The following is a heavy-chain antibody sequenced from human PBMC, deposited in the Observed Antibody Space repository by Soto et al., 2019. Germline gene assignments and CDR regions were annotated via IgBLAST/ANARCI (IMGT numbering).Heavy chain of an antibody. J-gene: IGHJ4*02. D-gene: IGHD3-10*01. CDR2: IYYSGST. Sequence: SETLSLTCTVSGCSISSYYWSWIRQPPGKGLEWIGYIYYSGSTNYNPSLKSRVTISVDTSKNQFSLKLSSVTAADTAVYYCARVRMVRRQVQDYFDYWGQGTLVTVSS. V-gene: IGHV4-59*01. CDR3: ARVRMVRRQVQDYFDY. CDR1: GCSISSYY.